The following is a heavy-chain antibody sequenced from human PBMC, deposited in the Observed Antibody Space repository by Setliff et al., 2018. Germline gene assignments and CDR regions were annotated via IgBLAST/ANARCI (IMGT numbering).Heavy chain of an antibody. V-gene: IGHV3-30*02. J-gene: IGHJ6*02. Sequence: GESLKISCVASGFAFSTYGMHWVRQAPGKGLEWVAFIRYDGSYKYYEDSVKGRFTTSRDNSKNTVYLQMNSLRAEDTASYYCARVKPFAMDVWGQGTTVTVSS. CDR3: ARVKPFAMDV. CDR2: IRYDGSYK. CDR1: GFAFSTYG.